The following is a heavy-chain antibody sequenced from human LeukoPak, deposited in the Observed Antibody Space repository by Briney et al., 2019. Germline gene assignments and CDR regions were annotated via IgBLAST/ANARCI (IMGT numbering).Heavy chain of an antibody. D-gene: IGHD3-3*01. CDR2: IYYSGST. V-gene: IGHV4-30-4*08. CDR3: ARELRDFWSGYPLFDY. CDR1: GGSISSGDYY. Sequence: SETLSLTCIVSGGSISSGDYYWSWIRQPPGKGLEWIGYIYYSGSTYYNPSLKSRVTISVDTPKNQFSLKLSSVTAADTAVYYCARELRDFWSGYPLFDYWGQGTLVTVSS. J-gene: IGHJ4*02.